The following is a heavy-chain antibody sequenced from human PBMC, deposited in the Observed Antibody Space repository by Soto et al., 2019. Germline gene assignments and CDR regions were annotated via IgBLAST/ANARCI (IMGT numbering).Heavy chain of an antibody. V-gene: IGHV1-69*06. CDR1: GGTFSSYA. D-gene: IGHD1-26*01. J-gene: IGHJ4*02. CDR3: AREVRVGAIDY. CDR2: IIPIFGTA. Sequence: GASVKVSCKASGGTFSSYAISWVRQAPGQGLEWMGGIIPIFGTANYAQKFQGRVTITADKSTSTAYMELSSLRSEDTAVYYCAREVRVGAIDYWGQGTLVTVSS.